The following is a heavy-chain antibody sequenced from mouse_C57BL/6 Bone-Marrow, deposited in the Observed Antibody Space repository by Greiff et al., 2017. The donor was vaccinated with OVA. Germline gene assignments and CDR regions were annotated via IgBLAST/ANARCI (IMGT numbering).Heavy chain of an antibody. CDR3: ASCDGYSGFAY. Sequence: QVQLQQSGAELVRPGASVKLSCKASGYTFTDYYINWVKQRPGQGLEWIGDIYPGSGSTNYNEKFKSKATLTVDTSSSTAYMQLSSLTSEDSAVYYCASCDGYSGFAYWGQGTLVTVSA. V-gene: IGHV1-55*01. J-gene: IGHJ3*01. CDR1: GYTFTDYY. CDR2: IYPGSGST. D-gene: IGHD2-3*01.